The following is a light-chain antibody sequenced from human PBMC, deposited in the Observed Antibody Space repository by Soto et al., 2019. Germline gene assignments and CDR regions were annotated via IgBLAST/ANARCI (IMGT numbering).Light chain of an antibody. Sequence: EIVLTQSPGTLSLSPGERATLSCRASQFLSSYLAWYQQIPGQPPRLLIYDTSNRVTGIPARFSGSRSGTDFTLTISSLEPEDFAVYFCHQRNKFGQGTKVDIK. J-gene: IGKJ1*01. CDR2: DTS. CDR3: HQRNK. V-gene: IGKV3-11*01. CDR1: QFLSSY.